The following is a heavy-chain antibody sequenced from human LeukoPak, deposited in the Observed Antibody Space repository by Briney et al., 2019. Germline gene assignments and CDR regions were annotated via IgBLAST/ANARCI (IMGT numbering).Heavy chain of an antibody. Sequence: GGSLRLSCAASGFTFSSYAMSWVRQAPGKGLEWVSAISGSGGSTYYADSVKGRFTISRDNSKNTLYLQMNSLRAEDTAVYYCFGRGEVLRYFGWTSVDNNWFDPWGQGTLVTVSS. CDR2: ISGSGGST. CDR1: GFTFSSYA. V-gene: IGHV3-23*01. J-gene: IGHJ5*02. CDR3: FGRGEVLRYFGWTSVDNNWFDP. D-gene: IGHD3-9*01.